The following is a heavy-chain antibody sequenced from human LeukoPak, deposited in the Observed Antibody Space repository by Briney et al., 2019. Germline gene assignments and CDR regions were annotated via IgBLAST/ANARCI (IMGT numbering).Heavy chain of an antibody. J-gene: IGHJ4*02. D-gene: IGHD6-19*01. V-gene: IGHV3-23*01. CDR1: GFTFSNYA. Sequence: GGSLRLSCAASGFTFSNYAMSWVRQAPGKGLEWVASISPSGGAHYADSVKGRFTISRDNSKNTLYLQMNSLRAEDTAVYYCANVRAGHYFDYWGQGTLVTVSA. CDR2: ISPSGGA. CDR3: ANVRAGHYFDY.